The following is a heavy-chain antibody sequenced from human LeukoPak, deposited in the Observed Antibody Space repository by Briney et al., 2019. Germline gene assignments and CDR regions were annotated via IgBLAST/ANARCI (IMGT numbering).Heavy chain of an antibody. D-gene: IGHD5-24*01. CDR2: INPSGGST. CDR3: ARGRRDGYNTPYFDY. Sequence: ASVKVSCKASGYTFTSYYMHWVRQAPGQGLEWMGIINPSGGSTSYAQKFQGRVTMTRDTPTSTVYMELSSLRSEDTAVYYCARGRRDGYNTPYFDYWGQGTLVTVSS. J-gene: IGHJ4*02. CDR1: GYTFTSYY. V-gene: IGHV1-46*01.